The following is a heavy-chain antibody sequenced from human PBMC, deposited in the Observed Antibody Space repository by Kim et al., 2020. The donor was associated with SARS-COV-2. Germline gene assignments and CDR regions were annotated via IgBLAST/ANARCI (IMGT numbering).Heavy chain of an antibody. D-gene: IGHD2-2*01. J-gene: IGHJ4*02. CDR3: ARVKSVVPAANDY. Sequence: YAQKFQGRVTMTRDTSISTAYMELSRLRSDDTAVYYCARVKSVVPAANDYWGQGTLVTVSS. V-gene: IGHV1-2*02.